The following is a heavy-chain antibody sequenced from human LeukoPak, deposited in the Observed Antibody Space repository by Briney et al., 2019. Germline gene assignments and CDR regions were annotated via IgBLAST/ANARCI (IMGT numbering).Heavy chain of an antibody. D-gene: IGHD3-10*01. V-gene: IGHV4-34*01. Sequence: PSETLSLTCAVHGESFSGYYWNWIRQPPGKGLEWIGEIDHTGSTNYISSLKSRMTISVDTSKNQFSLKLSSVTAADTAVYYCARARGVTPVYYFDYWGQGTLVTVSS. CDR3: ARARGVTPVYYFDY. CDR1: GESFSGYY. CDR2: IDHTGST. J-gene: IGHJ4*02.